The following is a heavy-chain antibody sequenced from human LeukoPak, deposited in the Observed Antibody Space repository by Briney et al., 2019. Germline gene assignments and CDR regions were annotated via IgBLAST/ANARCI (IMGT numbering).Heavy chain of an antibody. V-gene: IGHV4-59*08. CDR2: VFYSGSN. Sequence: PSETLSLTCSVSGGSIIGHWWSWIRQPPGKGLEWIGDVFYSGSNNYNPSLKSRLTISLDTSKNQFSLNLWSVTATDTAMYYCARRNTADASIDFWGQGTLVTVSS. J-gene: IGHJ4*02. D-gene: IGHD4-17*01. CDR1: GGSIIGHW. CDR3: ARRNTADASIDF.